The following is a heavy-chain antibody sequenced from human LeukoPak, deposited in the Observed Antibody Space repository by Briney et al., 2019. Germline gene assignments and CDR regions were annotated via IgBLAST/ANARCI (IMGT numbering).Heavy chain of an antibody. CDR3: ATDILTGYHAFDC. J-gene: IGHJ4*02. Sequence: SETLSLTCTVSGGSISSSGYYWGWIRQPPGKGLEWIGSLYYSGSTYYNPSLKSRVTISVDTSKNQFSLQLNSVTAADTAFYYCATDILTGYHAFDCWGQGTLVTVSS. D-gene: IGHD3-9*01. CDR1: GGSISSSGYY. CDR2: LYYSGST. V-gene: IGHV4-39*01.